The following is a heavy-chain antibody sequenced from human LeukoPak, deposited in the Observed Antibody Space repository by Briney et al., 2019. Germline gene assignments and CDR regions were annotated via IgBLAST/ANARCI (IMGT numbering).Heavy chain of an antibody. J-gene: IGHJ4*02. Sequence: SETLSLTCAVYGESFSGHYWTWIRQRPGKGLEWIGEINHSGSTTSNPSLNNRVTISVDTSKNQFSLKLTSVTAADTAVYYCARPRYGSGSLDSWGQGTLVTVSS. D-gene: IGHD3-10*01. CDR3: ARPRYGSGSLDS. V-gene: IGHV4-34*01. CDR1: GESFSGHY. CDR2: INHSGST.